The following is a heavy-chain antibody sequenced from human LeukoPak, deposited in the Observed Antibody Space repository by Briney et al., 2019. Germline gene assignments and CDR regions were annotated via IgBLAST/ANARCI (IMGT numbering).Heavy chain of an antibody. CDR3: ARDSIAARPGDY. Sequence: SETLSLTCAVYGGSFSGYYWSWIRQPPGKGLEWIGEINHSGSTNYNPSLKSRVTISVDTSKNQFSLKLSSVTAADTAVYYCARDSIAARPGDYWGQGTLVTVSS. V-gene: IGHV4-34*01. D-gene: IGHD6-6*01. CDR2: INHSGST. J-gene: IGHJ4*02. CDR1: GGSFSGYY.